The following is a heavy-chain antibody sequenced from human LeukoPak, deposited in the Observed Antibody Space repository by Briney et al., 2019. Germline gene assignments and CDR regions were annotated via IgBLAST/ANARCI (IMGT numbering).Heavy chain of an antibody. CDR2: IYPHDSDT. J-gene: IGHJ4*02. CDR1: GYNYVNYW. Sequence: HGASLKISCKGSGYNYVNYWIGWVRQPPGKGLEWMGIIYPHDSDTRYSPSFQGQVTISADKSISTVYLQWSSLKASDTAMFYCARLATGHSFDFWGQGTLVTVSS. V-gene: IGHV5-51*01. D-gene: IGHD6-13*01. CDR3: ARLATGHSFDF.